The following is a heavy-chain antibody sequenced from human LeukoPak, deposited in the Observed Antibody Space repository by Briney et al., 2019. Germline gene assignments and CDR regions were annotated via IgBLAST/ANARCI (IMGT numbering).Heavy chain of an antibody. Sequence: GSLRLSCAASGFTASSNYMNWVRQPPGKGLEWIGSIYYSGSTYYNPSLKSRVTISVDTSKNQFSLKLSSVTAADTAVYYCARTDTAMVGDYWGQGTLVTVSS. CDR1: GFTASSNYM. J-gene: IGHJ4*02. CDR2: IYYSGST. V-gene: IGHV4-39*07. D-gene: IGHD5-18*01. CDR3: ARTDTAMVGDY.